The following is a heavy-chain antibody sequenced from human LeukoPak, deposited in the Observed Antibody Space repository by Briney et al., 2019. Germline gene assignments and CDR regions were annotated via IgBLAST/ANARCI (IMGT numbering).Heavy chain of an antibody. CDR1: GGSISSYY. CDR2: IYYSGST. V-gene: IGHV4-59*01. CDR3: ARETYYYDSSGYGMDV. D-gene: IGHD3-22*01. J-gene: IGHJ6*02. Sequence: SETLSLTCTVSGGSISSYYWSWIRQPPGKGLEWIGYIYYSGSTNYNPSLKSRVTISVGTSKNQFSLKLSSVTATDTAVYYCARETYYYDSSGYGMDVWGQGTTVTVSS.